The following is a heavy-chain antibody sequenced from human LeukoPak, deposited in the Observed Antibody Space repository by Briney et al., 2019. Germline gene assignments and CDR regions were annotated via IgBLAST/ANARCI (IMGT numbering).Heavy chain of an antibody. Sequence: SETLSLTCTVSGGSVSSTTYYCSWIRQPPGKGLEWIASINYSGSTYYHPSLKSRVTISVDPSENQFSLKLTSVTAADTAVYFCARGPYGSGCYYWGQGTLVTVSS. CDR3: ARGPYGSGCYY. J-gene: IGHJ4*02. D-gene: IGHD3-10*01. CDR2: INYSGST. CDR1: GGSVSSTTYY. V-gene: IGHV4-39*01.